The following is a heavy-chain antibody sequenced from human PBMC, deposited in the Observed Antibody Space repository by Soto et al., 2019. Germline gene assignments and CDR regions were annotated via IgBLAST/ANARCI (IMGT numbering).Heavy chain of an antibody. D-gene: IGHD6-13*01. CDR2: INHSGST. V-gene: IGHV4-34*01. CDR1: GGSFSGYY. Sequence: SETLSLTCAVYGGSFSGYYWSWIRQPPGKGLEWIGEINHSGSTNYNPSLKSRVTISVDTSKNQFSLKLSSVTAADTAVYYCARVSAAGIGPYYYYYYGMDVWGQGTTVTVSS. J-gene: IGHJ6*02. CDR3: ARVSAAGIGPYYYYYYGMDV.